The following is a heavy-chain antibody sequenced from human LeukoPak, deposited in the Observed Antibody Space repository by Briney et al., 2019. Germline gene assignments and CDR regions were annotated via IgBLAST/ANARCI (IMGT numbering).Heavy chain of an antibody. CDR1: GFTFSNYW. J-gene: IGHJ4*02. CDR3: ARDRRGSDYYDSSAFDY. V-gene: IGHV3-7*01. CDR2: IKQDRSEK. Sequence: GGSLRLSCAASGFTFSNYWMSWVRQAPGKGLEWVANIKQDRSEKYYVDSVKGRFTISRDNAKNSLYLQMNSLRAEDTAVYYCARDRRGSDYYDSSAFDYWGQGTLVTVSS. D-gene: IGHD3-22*01.